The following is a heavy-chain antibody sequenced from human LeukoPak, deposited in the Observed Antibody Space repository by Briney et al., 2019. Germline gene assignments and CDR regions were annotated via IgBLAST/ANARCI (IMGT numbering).Heavy chain of an antibody. V-gene: IGHV3-53*01. CDR1: GFSVSSNY. D-gene: IGHD3-22*01. CDR3: ARQPHYYDSSGYYY. Sequence: GGSLRLSCAVSGFSVSSNYMSWVRQAPGKGLEWVSIIYSAGSIYYADSVKGRFTISRDNSKNTLFLQMNSLRAEDTAVYYSARQPHYYDSSGYYYWGQGTLVTVST. CDR2: IYSAGSI. J-gene: IGHJ4*02.